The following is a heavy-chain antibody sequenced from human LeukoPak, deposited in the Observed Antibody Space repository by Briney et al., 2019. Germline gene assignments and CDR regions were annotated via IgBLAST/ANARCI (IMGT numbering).Heavy chain of an antibody. Sequence: PSETLSLTCAVSGGSISSGGYSWSWIRQPPGKGLEWIGYIYYSGSTYYNPSLKSRVTISVDTSKNQFSLKLSSVTAADTAVYYCARGGRNYYGSGIYGYWGQGTLVTVSS. D-gene: IGHD3-10*01. CDR2: IYYSGST. J-gene: IGHJ4*02. CDR3: ARGGRNYYGSGIYGY. CDR1: GGSISSGGYS. V-gene: IGHV4-30-4*07.